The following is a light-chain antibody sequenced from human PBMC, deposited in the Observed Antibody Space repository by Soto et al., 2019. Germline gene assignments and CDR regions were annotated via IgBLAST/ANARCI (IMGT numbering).Light chain of an antibody. V-gene: IGLV2-14*01. CDR2: DVN. Sequence: QSALTQPASVSGSPGQSITISCTGTSSDVGGYNYVSRYQQHPGKAPKLMIYDVNTRPSGVSNRFSGSKSGNTASLTISGLQAEDEADYYCSSYTSSISFGGGTKLTVL. CDR1: SSDVGGYNY. J-gene: IGLJ2*01. CDR3: SSYTSSIS.